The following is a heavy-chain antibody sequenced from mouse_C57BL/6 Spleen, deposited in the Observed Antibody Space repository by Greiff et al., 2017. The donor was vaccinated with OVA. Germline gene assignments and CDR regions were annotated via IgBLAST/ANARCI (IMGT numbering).Heavy chain of an antibody. Sequence: VQLQQSGPELVKPGASVKISCKASGYSFTGYYMNWVKQSPEKSLEWIGEINPSTGGTTYNQKFKAKATLTVDKASSTAYMQLKRLTSEDSAVYYCASSPYFDYWGQGTTLTVSS. V-gene: IGHV1-42*01. J-gene: IGHJ2*01. CDR2: INPSTGGT. D-gene: IGHD6-2*01. CDR3: ASSPYFDY. CDR1: GYSFTGYY.